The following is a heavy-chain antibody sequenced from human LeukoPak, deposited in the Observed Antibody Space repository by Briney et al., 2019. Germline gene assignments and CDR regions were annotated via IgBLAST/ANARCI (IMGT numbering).Heavy chain of an antibody. CDR2: INPSGGST. D-gene: IGHD3-9*01. CDR3: ARSGLRYFDWDSDGVWFDP. V-gene: IGHV1-46*01. CDR1: GYTFTSYY. Sequence: ASVKVSCKASGYTFTSYYMHWVRQAPGQELEWMGIINPSGGSTSYAQKFQGRVTMTRDTSTSTVYMELSSLRSEDTAVYYCARSGLRYFDWDSDGVWFDPWGQGTLVTVSS. J-gene: IGHJ5*02.